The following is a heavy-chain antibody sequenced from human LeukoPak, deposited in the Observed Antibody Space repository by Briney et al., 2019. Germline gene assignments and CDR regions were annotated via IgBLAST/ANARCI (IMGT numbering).Heavy chain of an antibody. CDR2: INAGNGNT. D-gene: IGHD6-13*01. CDR1: GYTFTSYA. J-gene: IGHJ5*02. V-gene: IGHV1-3*01. Sequence: ASAKVSCKASGYTFTSYAMHWVRQAPGQRLEWMGWINAGNGNTKYSQKFQGRVTITRDTSASTAYMELSSLRSEDTAVYYCARDLSSSWYRPTNWFDPWGQGTLVTVSS. CDR3: ARDLSSSWYRPTNWFDP.